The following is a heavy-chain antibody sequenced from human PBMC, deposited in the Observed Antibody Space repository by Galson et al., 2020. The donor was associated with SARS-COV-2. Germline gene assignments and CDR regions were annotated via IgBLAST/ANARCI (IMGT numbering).Heavy chain of an antibody. V-gene: IGHV5-51*01. Sequence: KVSCKGSGYSFTSYWIGWVRQMPGKGLEWMGIIYPGDSDTRYSPSFQGQVTISADKSISTAYLQWSSLKASDTAMYYCARRLMHLYGDANDAFDIWGQGTMVTVSS. J-gene: IGHJ3*02. CDR1: GYSFTSYW. CDR3: ARRLMHLYGDANDAFDI. CDR2: IYPGDSDT. D-gene: IGHD4-17*01.